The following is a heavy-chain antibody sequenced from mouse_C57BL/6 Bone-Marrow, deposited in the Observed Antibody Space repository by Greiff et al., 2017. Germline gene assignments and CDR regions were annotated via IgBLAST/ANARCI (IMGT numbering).Heavy chain of an antibody. Sequence: AAEGVDFSRYWMSWVRRAPGKGLEWIGEINPDSSTINYAPSLKDKFIISRDNAKNTLYLQMNKVRSEDTALYYCARWGPHYPYWYFDVWGTGTTVTVSS. CDR2: INPDSSTI. CDR3: ARWGPHYPYWYFDV. D-gene: IGHD1-2*01. V-gene: IGHV4-1*01. CDR1: GVDFSRYW. J-gene: IGHJ1*03.